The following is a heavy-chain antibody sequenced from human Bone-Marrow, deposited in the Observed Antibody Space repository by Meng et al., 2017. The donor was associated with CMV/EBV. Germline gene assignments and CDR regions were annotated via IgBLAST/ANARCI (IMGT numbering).Heavy chain of an antibody. J-gene: IGHJ4*02. CDR1: GFTFSGSA. Sequence: GGSLRLSCAASGFTFSGSAMHWVRQASGKGLEWVGRIRSKANSYATAYAASVKGRFTISRDDSKNTAYLQMNSLKTEDTAVYYCTSMGVVVPAAIGGYYFDYWGQGTLVTVSS. CDR3: TSMGVVVPAAIGGYYFDY. CDR2: IRSKANSYAT. V-gene: IGHV3-73*01. D-gene: IGHD2-2*02.